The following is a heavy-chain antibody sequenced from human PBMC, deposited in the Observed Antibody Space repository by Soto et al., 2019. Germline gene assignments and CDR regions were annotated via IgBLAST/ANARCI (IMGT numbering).Heavy chain of an antibody. CDR1: GFTFSSYG. V-gene: IGHV3-30*18. J-gene: IGHJ6*02. Sequence: VGSLRLSCAASGFTFSSYGMHWVRQAPGKGLEWVAVISSDGTSRFYADSVKGRFTISRDNSKNTLYLQMNSLRAEDTAMYYCAKVRVKDYYYYAMDVWGQGTTVTVSS. CDR2: ISSDGTSR. D-gene: IGHD4-4*01. CDR3: AKVRVKDYYYYAMDV.